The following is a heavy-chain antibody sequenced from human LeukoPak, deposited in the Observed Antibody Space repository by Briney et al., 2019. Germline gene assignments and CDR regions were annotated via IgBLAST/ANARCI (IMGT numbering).Heavy chain of an antibody. CDR1: GGSFSGYY. V-gene: IGHV4-34*01. CDR3: ARGRRELDY. D-gene: IGHD1-26*01. J-gene: IGHJ4*02. CDR2: INHSGST. Sequence: PSETLSLTCAVYGGSFSGYYWLWIRQPPGKGLEWIGEINHSGSTNYNPSLKSRVTISVDTSKNQFSLKLSSVTAADTAVYYCARGRRELDYWGQGTLVTVSS.